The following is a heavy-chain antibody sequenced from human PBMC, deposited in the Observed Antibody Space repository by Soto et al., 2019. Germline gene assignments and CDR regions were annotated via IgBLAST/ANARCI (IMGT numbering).Heavy chain of an antibody. V-gene: IGHV3-53*01. CDR2: IYSGGST. D-gene: IGHD3-22*01. J-gene: IGHJ1*01. Sequence: EVQLVESGGGLIQPGGSPRLSCAASGFTVSSNYISWVRQAPGKGLEWVSVIYSGGSTYYADSVKGRFTISRDNSKNTLYLQMNSLRAEDTAVYYCARDRVESGYPEYFQHWGQGTLVTVSS. CDR3: ARDRVESGYPEYFQH. CDR1: GFTVSSNY.